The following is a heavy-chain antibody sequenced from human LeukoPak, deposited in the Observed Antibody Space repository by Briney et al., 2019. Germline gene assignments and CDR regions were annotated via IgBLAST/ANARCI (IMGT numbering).Heavy chain of an antibody. CDR3: ARLGYCSSTSCYTGGYYYYYMDV. Sequence: WDTLTLTCNVSGGSISSYDWSWIRQPPGKGLEWIGYIYTSGSTNYNPSLKSRVTISVDTSKNQFSLKLSSVTAADTAVYYCARLGYCSSTSCYTGGYYYYYMDVWGKGTTVTVSS. D-gene: IGHD2-2*02. CDR2: IYTSGST. J-gene: IGHJ6*03. CDR1: GGSISSYD. V-gene: IGHV4-4*09.